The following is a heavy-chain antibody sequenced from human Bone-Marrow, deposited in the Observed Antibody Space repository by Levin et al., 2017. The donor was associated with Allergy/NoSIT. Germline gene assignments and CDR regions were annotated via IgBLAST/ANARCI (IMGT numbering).Heavy chain of an antibody. D-gene: IGHD3-10*01. V-gene: IGHV4-39*01. J-gene: IGHJ5*02. CDR2: TYYSGST. Sequence: SETLSLTCTVSGGSISSRSYYWGWIRQPPGTGLEWLGSTYYSGSTYYSPSLKSRVTISVDTSKNQFSLKLSSVTAADTAVYYCARLLSRYYGSGSPYVFDPWGQGTLVTVSS. CDR3: ARLLSRYYGSGSPYVFDP. CDR1: GGSISSRSYY.